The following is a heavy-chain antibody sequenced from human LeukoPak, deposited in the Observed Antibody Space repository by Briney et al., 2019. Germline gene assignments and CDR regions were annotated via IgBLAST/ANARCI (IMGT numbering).Heavy chain of an antibody. CDR1: GFTFSAYA. Sequence: GGSLRLSCAASGFTFSAYAMSWVRQAPGKGLEWVSSISNSGSRTYQADSEKGRFTISRDNAKNSLYLQMNSLRAEDTAVYYCARSIAVAGYDYWGQGTLVTVSS. D-gene: IGHD6-19*01. J-gene: IGHJ4*02. V-gene: IGHV3-21*01. CDR3: ARSIAVAGYDY. CDR2: ISNSGSRT.